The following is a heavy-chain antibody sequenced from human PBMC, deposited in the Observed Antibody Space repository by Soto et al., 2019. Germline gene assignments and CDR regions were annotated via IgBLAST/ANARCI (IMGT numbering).Heavy chain of an antibody. CDR2: INHSGST. V-gene: IGHV4-34*01. CDR3: ARGRRCSSTSCPRTRGNWFDP. CDR1: GGSFSGYY. J-gene: IGHJ5*02. D-gene: IGHD2-2*01. Sequence: NXSETLSLTCAVYGGSFSGYYWSWIRQPPGKGREWIGEINHSGSTNYNPSLKSRVTISVDTSKNKFSLKLSSVTAADTAVYYCARGRRCSSTSCPRTRGNWFDPWGQGTLVTVSS.